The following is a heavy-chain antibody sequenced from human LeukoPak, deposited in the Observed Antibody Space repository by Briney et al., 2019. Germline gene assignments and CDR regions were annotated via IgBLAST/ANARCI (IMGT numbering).Heavy chain of an antibody. Sequence: SETLSLTCTVSGGSISSSSYYWDWIRQPPGKGLEWIGSIYYSGTTYYNPSLKSRVTISVDTSKNQFSLKLSSVTAADTAVYYCARRYCSGGSCYSERGAFDIWGQGTMVTVSS. CDR1: GGSISSSSYY. CDR3: ARRYCSGGSCYSERGAFDI. CDR2: IYYSGTT. J-gene: IGHJ3*02. V-gene: IGHV4-39*07. D-gene: IGHD2-15*01.